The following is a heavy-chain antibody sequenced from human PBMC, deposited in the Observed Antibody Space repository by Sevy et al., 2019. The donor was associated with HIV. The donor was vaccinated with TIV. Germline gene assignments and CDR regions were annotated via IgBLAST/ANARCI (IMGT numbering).Heavy chain of an antibody. CDR1: GFTFSSYW. J-gene: IGHJ6*02. Sequence: GGSLRLSCVASGFTFSSYWMSWVRQAPGKGLEWVANIKQDGSEKYYVDSVKGRFTTSRDNAKNSLYLQMNSLRDEDTAVYYCARRNSGHDNYYYYYGMDVWGQGTTVTVSS. V-gene: IGHV3-7*01. CDR2: IKQDGSEK. CDR3: ARRNSGHDNYYYYYGMDV. D-gene: IGHD5-12*01.